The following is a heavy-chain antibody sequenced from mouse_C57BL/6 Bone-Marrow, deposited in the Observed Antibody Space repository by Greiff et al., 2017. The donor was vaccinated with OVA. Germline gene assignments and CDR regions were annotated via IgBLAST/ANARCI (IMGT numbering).Heavy chain of an antibody. V-gene: IGHV1-19*01. J-gene: IGHJ4*01. CDR2: INPYNGGT. CDR1: GYTFTDYY. CDR3: ARKGYDGFPYAMDY. D-gene: IGHD2-3*01. Sequence: VQLQQSGPVLVKPGASVKMSCKASGYTFTDYYMNWVKQSHGQSLEWIGVINPYNGGTNYNQKFKGKATLTVDKSSSTAYMELNSLTSEDSSVYYCARKGYDGFPYAMDYWGKGTSVTVAS.